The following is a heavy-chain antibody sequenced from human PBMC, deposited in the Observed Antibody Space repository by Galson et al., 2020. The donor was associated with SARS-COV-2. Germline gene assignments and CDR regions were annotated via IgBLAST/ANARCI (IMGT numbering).Heavy chain of an antibody. D-gene: IGHD3-22*01. CDR1: GYSVSTTNY. CDR2: VCPSGTT. Sequence: SQTLSLTCTVSGYSVSTTNYWGWVRQPPGRGLEWIGSVCPSGTTYYNPSLKSRVTISVDTSKNQFPLRLDSVTAADTALYYCARQGVNMIVLVTVPGWYFDLWGRGTLVTVSS. CDR3: ARQGVNMIVLVTVPGWYFDL. J-gene: IGHJ2*01. V-gene: IGHV4-38-2*02.